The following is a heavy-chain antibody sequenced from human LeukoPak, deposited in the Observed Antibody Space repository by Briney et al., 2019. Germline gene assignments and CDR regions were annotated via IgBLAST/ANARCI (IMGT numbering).Heavy chain of an antibody. J-gene: IGHJ3*01. CDR2: IKSKIDGGTI. Sequence: GGSLRLSCAASGFSFNNAWMTWVRQAPGKGLEWVGRIKSKIDGGTIDYAAPVKGRFTISRDDSKHTLYIQMNSLKIEGTAVYHCTTDVRGYCSSSSCSSGAFDLWGRGTTVTVSS. CDR3: TTDVRGYCSSSSCSSGAFDL. V-gene: IGHV3-15*01. CDR1: GFSFNNAW. D-gene: IGHD2-2*01.